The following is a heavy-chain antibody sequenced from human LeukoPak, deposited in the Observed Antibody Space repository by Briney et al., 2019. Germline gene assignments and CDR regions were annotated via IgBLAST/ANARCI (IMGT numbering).Heavy chain of an antibody. Sequence: GGSLRLSCAASGFPFSSFAMSWLRQAPGKGLEWVSAITDSGGSTYYVDSVTGRFTVSRDNSENTLYLQMNSLRAEDTAVYYCASPFIAAAGNDYYYGMDVWGQGTTVTVSS. J-gene: IGHJ6*02. CDR1: GFPFSSFA. CDR3: ASPFIAAAGNDYYYGMDV. V-gene: IGHV3-23*01. D-gene: IGHD6-13*01. CDR2: ITDSGGST.